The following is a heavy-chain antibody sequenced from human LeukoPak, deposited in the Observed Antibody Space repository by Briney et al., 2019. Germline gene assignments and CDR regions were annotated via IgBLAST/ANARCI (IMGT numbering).Heavy chain of an antibody. V-gene: IGHV4-4*07. CDR2: IYTSGST. CDR1: GGSISSYY. D-gene: IGHD4-23*01. Sequence: SETLSLTCTVSGGSISSYYWSWIRQPAGKGLEWIGRIYTSGSTNYNPSLKSRVTMSVDTSKNQFSLKLSSVTAADTAVYYCARDRGYGGSSEYDYWGQGTLVTVSS. J-gene: IGHJ4*02. CDR3: ARDRGYGGSSEYDY.